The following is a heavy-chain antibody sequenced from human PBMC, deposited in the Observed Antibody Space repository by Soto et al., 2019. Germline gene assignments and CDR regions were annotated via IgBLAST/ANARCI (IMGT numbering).Heavy chain of an antibody. D-gene: IGHD3-9*01. CDR1: GFTFSDYY. CDR3: ATQARDLDSSLTGYPDY. Sequence: GGSLRLSCAASGFTFSDYYMNWVRQAPGKGLEWVSFISSSGSTIYYADSMKGRVTISRDNAKNSLYLQMNSLRAEDTAVYYCATQARDLDSSLTGYPDYWGQGTLVTVSS. J-gene: IGHJ4*02. V-gene: IGHV3-11*01. CDR2: ISSSGSTI.